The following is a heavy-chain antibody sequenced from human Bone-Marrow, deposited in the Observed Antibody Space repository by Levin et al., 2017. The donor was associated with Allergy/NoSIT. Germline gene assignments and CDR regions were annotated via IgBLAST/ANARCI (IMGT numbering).Heavy chain of an antibody. CDR3: ARTPHCSTTSCYDF. D-gene: IGHD2-2*01. CDR2: ISDTSGYI. V-gene: IGHV3-11*03. Sequence: AGGSLRLSCEASGFTFSDYYMSWVRQAPGKGLEWVSYISDTSGYINYADSVKGRFTISRDNAKNSLYLQMNSLRADDTAVYYCARTPHCSTTSCYDFWGQGTLVTVSS. CDR1: GFTFSDYY. J-gene: IGHJ4*02.